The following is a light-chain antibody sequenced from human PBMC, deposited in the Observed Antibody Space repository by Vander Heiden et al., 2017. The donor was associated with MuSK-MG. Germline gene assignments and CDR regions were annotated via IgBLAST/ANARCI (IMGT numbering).Light chain of an antibody. CDR1: TGAVTSGYY. CDR3: LLYYGVAQGV. Sequence: QPVVTQEPSLTVSPGGLVTRTCASSTGAVTSGYYQNWFQQKPGQAPSALIYSTSNKHSWTPARFSGSLLGGNAALTLSGVQPEDEAEYYCLLYYGVAQGVFGGGTKLTVL. V-gene: IGLV7-43*01. CDR2: STS. J-gene: IGLJ2*01.